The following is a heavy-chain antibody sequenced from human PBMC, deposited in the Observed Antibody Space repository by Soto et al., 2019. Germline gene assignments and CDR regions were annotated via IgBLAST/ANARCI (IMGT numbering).Heavy chain of an antibody. J-gene: IGHJ6*02. V-gene: IGHV3-30*05. CDR1: GFTASRYG. D-gene: IGHD2-2*01. CDR2: LSYDGRTK. Sequence: QVQLVESGGGVVQPGTSLRLSCAASGFTASRYGMHWVRQAPGKGLEWVATLSYDGRTKNYADSVKGRFTISRDNSKNTLYLQMDSLRHEDTAVYYCAREVECSSTTCQNYYKYGMSVWGQGATVTVSS. CDR3: AREVECSSTTCQNYYKYGMSV.